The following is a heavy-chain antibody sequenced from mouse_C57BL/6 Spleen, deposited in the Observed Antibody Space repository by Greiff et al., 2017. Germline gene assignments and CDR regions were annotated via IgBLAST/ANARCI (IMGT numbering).Heavy chain of an antibody. D-gene: IGHD2-4*01. CDR3: ARLDDYDGWYFDV. V-gene: IGHV3-8*01. J-gene: IGHJ1*03. Sequence: EVKLMESGPGLAKPSQTLSLTCSVTGYSITSDYWNWIRKFPGNKLEYMGYISYSGSTYYNPSLKSRISITRDTSKNQYYLQLNSVTTEDTATYYCARLDDYDGWYFDVWGTGTTVTVSS. CDR1: GYSITSDY. CDR2: ISYSGST.